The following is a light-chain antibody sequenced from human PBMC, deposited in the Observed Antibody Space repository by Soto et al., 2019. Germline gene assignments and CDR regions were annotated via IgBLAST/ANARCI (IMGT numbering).Light chain of an antibody. J-gene: IGKJ1*01. Sequence: VLTQSPATLSVSPGGRATLSCRASQSISDTLAWYQQKPGQAPRLLIHGASTRATGFPARFSGSGSGTDFTLTISSRQSEDFAVYDCQQYNNWPWTFGQGTKVDIK. V-gene: IGKV3-15*01. CDR1: QSISDT. CDR2: GAS. CDR3: QQYNNWPWT.